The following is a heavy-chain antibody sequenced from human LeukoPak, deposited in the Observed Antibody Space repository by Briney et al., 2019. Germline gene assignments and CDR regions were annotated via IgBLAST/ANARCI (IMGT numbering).Heavy chain of an antibody. V-gene: IGHV3-23*01. CDR1: GFTFGSCA. CDR2: ISGSGVGT. D-gene: IGHD5-18*01. J-gene: IGHJ4*02. Sequence: GGSLRLSCAASGFTFGSCAMNWVRQAPWKGLEWVSRISGSGVGTNYADSVKGRFTISRDNSKNTLYLKINSLRAEDTAVYYCAKDLDGDTAMTIDYWGQGTLVTVSS. CDR3: AKDLDGDTAMTIDY.